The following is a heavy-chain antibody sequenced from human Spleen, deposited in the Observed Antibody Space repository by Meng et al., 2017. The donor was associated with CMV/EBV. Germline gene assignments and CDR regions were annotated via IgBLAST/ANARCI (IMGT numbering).Heavy chain of an antibody. D-gene: IGHD3-16*01. CDR2: INSDETGT. CDR3: VKGELEN. CDR1: GFTFSSSW. J-gene: IGHJ4*02. Sequence: GESLKISCAASGFTFSSSWMHWVRQAPGKGLVWISRINSDETGTNYADSVKGRFIISRDNAKNTAYLQMNSLTVEDTAVYYCVKGELENWGQGTLVTVSS. V-gene: IGHV3-74*01.